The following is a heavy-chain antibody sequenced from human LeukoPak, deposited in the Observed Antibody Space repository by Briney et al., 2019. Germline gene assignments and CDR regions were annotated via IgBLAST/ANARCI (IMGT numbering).Heavy chain of an antibody. Sequence: SETLSLTCGVSGYSTKSGYYGGGSRQPPGKGREWIGSIYKSGSTYYNPSLKSRVSISVDTSQNQFSLKLSSVSAADTAVYFCARLEYHYDSSGFDYCGQGTLVTVSS. CDR3: ARLEYHYDSSGFDY. D-gene: IGHD3-22*01. V-gene: IGHV4-38-2*01. J-gene: IGHJ4*02. CDR1: GYSTKSGYY. CDR2: IYKSGST.